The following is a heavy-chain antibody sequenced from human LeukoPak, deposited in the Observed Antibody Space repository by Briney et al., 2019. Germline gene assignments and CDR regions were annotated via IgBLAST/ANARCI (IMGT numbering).Heavy chain of an antibody. D-gene: IGHD2-2*01. CDR2: ISYDGSNK. CDR1: GFTFSSYA. Sequence: GGSLRLSCAASGFTFSSYAMHWVRQAPGKGLEWVAVISYDGSNKYYADSVKGRFTISRDNSKNTLYLQMNSLRAGDTAVYYCARGGYCSSTSCPTRGHEDYWGQGTLVTVSS. CDR3: ARGGYCSSTSCPTRGHEDY. V-gene: IGHV3-30-3*01. J-gene: IGHJ4*02.